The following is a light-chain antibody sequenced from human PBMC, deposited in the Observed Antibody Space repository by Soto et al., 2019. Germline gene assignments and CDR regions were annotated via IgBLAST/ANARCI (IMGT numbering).Light chain of an antibody. V-gene: IGLV1-51*01. CDR1: SSNIGKNS. CDR2: DDH. CDR3: ATWDLTLSAGVL. Sequence: QSVLTQPPSVSAAPGQRVSISCSGGSSNIGKNSVSWYQQLPATAPKLLKYDDHQRPSGIPDRFSASKSGTSATLDITGLQPADEADYYCATWDLTLSAGVLFGGGTQLTVL. J-gene: IGLJ2*01.